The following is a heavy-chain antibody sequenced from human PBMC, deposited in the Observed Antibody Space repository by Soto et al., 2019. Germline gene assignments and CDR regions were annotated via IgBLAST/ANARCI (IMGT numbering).Heavy chain of an antibody. D-gene: IGHD6-25*01. CDR1: GFTVSSYC. CDR2: IKQDGSEK. V-gene: IGHV3-7*01. Sequence: GSLRLGCAASGFTVSSYCMSWVRQAPGKGLEWVANIKQDGSEKYYVDAVKGRFTISRDNAKNSLYLQMNSLRAEDTAVYYCARDSLAATGGFDYWGQGTLVTVSS. J-gene: IGHJ4*02. CDR3: ARDSLAATGGFDY.